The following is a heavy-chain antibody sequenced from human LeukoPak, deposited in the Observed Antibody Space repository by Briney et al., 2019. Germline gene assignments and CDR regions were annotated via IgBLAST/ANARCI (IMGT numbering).Heavy chain of an antibody. D-gene: IGHD2-2*01. J-gene: IGHJ4*02. CDR2: ISLSGRFI. Sequence: GGSLRLSCGASGFNFSAFSMSWVRQAPGKGLEWVASISLSGRFIYYADSLKGRFTTSRDNAKNSVHLQVNSLRAEDTAVYYCAREMPVIPAAVDYWGQGTLVTVSS. CDR3: AREMPVIPAAVDY. V-gene: IGHV3-21*01. CDR1: GFNFSAFS.